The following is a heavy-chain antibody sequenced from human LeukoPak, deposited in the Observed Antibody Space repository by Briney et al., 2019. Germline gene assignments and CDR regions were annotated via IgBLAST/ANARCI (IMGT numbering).Heavy chain of an antibody. V-gene: IGHV4-34*01. J-gene: IGHJ6*03. D-gene: IGHD2-21*01. CDR2: INHSGST. CDR3: ARRDYYYYYMDV. CDR1: GFTFSTYS. Sequence: GSLRLSCAASGFTFSTYSMNWIRQPPGKGLEWIGEINHSGSTNYNPSLKSRVTISVDMSKNQFSLKLSSVTAADTAVYYCARRDYYYYYMDVWGKGTTVTISS.